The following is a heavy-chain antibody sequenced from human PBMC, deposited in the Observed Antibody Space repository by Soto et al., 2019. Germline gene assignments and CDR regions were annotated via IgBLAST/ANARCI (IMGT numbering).Heavy chain of an antibody. CDR1: GGSISSYY. D-gene: IGHD5-12*01. V-gene: IGHV4-59*08. CDR3: ARLRDIQSFDY. J-gene: IGHJ4*02. CDR2: IYYSGST. Sequence: SETLSLTCTVSGGSISSYYWSWIRQPPGKGLEWIGYIYYSGSTNYNPSLKSRVTISVDTSQNQFSLKLSSVTAADTAAYYCARLRDIQSFDYWGQGTLVTVSS.